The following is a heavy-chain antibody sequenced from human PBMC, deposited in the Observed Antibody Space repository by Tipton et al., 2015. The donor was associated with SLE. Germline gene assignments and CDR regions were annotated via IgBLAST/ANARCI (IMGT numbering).Heavy chain of an antibody. D-gene: IGHD6-13*01. J-gene: IGHJ4*02. Sequence: SLRLSCAASGFTFSDYYMSWIRQAPGKGLEWVSYISSSGITIYYADSVKGRFTISRDNAKNSLYLQMNSLRAEDTAVYYCATEAAPYYLDYWGQGTLVTVSS. CDR3: ATEAAPYYLDY. V-gene: IGHV3-11*01. CDR2: ISSSGITI. CDR1: GFTFSDYY.